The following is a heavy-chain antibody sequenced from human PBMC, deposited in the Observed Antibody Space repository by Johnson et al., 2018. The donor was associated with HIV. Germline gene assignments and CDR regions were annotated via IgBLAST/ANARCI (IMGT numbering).Heavy chain of an antibody. CDR2: ISYDGSNK. CDR3: ARALTGTTQGAFDS. V-gene: IGHV3-30*04. CDR1: GFTFSSYA. D-gene: IGHD1-7*01. Sequence: QVQLVESGGGVVQPGRSLRLSCAASGFTFSSYAMHWVRQAPGKGLEWVAVISYDGSNKYYADSVKGRFTISRDNSKNTLYLQMNSLRAEDTALYYCARALTGTTQGAFDSWGQGTMVTVSS. J-gene: IGHJ3*02.